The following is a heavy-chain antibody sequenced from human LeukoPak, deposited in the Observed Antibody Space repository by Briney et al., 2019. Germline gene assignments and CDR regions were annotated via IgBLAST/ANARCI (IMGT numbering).Heavy chain of an antibody. Sequence: SETLSLTCTVSGDSVNSGYYYWSWIRQPPGKGLEWIGYIYYRGSTMYNPSLKSRVTISVDTSKNQFSLKLTSVTAADTAVYYCARGIIDYWGQGALVTVSS. CDR2: IYYRGST. CDR1: GDSVNSGYYY. V-gene: IGHV4-61*01. J-gene: IGHJ4*02. D-gene: IGHD5-24*01. CDR3: ARGIIDY.